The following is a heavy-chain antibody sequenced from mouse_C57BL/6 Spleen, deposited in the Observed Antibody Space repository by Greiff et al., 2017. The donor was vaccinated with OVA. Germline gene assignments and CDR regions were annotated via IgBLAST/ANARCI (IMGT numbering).Heavy chain of an antibody. D-gene: IGHD1-2*01. CDR3: AREQATASWFAY. V-gene: IGHV1-26*01. CDR1: GYTFTDYY. J-gene: IGHJ3*01. CDR2: INPNNGGT. Sequence: VQLQQSGPELVKPGASVKISCKASGYTFTDYYMNWVKQNHGKSLEWIGDINPNNGGTSYNQKFKGKATLTVDKSSSTAYMELRSLTSEDSAVYYCAREQATASWFAYWGQGTLVTVSA.